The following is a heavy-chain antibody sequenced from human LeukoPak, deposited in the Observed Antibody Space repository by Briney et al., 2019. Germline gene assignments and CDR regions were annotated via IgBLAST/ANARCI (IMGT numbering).Heavy chain of an antibody. Sequence: GESLKISCQGFGYSFTSYWIGWVRQMAGKGMEGMGVIYPGDLRVRYNPSFQGKVTISVDKSINTAYLQWVSLRASDSAMYYCACRDLTSTWSFPWGQGTLVTVSS. D-gene: IGHD6-13*01. J-gene: IGHJ5*02. CDR1: GYSFTSYW. V-gene: IGHV5-51*01. CDR2: IYPGDLRV. CDR3: ACRDLTSTWSFP.